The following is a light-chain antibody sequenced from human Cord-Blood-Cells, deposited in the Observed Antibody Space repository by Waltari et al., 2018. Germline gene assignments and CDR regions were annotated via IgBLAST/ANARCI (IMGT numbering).Light chain of an antibody. CDR2: RNK. CDR3: AAWDDSLSGSWV. Sequence: QSVLTQPPSASGTPGQRVTISCSGSSSNIGSNYVYWYQQLPGTAPKLLIYRNKQRPPGVPDRFAGSKSGTSASLAISGLRSEDEADYYCAAWDDSLSGSWVFGGGTKLTVL. V-gene: IGLV1-47*01. CDR1: SSNIGSNY. J-gene: IGLJ3*02.